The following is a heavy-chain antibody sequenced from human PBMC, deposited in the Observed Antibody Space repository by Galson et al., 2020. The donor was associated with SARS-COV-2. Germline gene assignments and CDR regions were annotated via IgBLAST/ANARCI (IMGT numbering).Heavy chain of an antibody. Sequence: GESLKISCSASGFTFSNAWMNWVRQPPGKGLEWVGRIKSNIDEGTTDYAAPVKGRFFISRDDAKDTLYLQMNSLNTDDTAVYYCTTVYYGSGNYYNFLYWGQVTLGTVAS. V-gene: IGHV3-15*01. J-gene: IGHJ4*02. CDR3: TTVYYGSGNYYNFLY. CDR2: IKSNIDEGTT. CDR1: GFTFSNAW. D-gene: IGHD3-10*01.